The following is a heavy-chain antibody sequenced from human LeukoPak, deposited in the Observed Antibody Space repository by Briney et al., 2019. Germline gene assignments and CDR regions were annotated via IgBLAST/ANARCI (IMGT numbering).Heavy chain of an antibody. V-gene: IGHV3-23*01. D-gene: IGHD3-9*01. J-gene: IGHJ4*02. Sequence: SGGSLRLSCAASGFTFSSYAMSWVRQAPGSRLEWVSAIGHSGFTTYYADSVKGRFTISRDNSKNTLYLQMNSLRAEDTAVYYCAKLGSYDILTGYVDYWGQGTLVTVSS. CDR3: AKLGSYDILTGYVDY. CDR1: GFTFSSYA. CDR2: IGHSGFTT.